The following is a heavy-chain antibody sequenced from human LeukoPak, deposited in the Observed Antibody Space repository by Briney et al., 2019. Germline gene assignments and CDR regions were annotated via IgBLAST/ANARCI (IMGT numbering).Heavy chain of an antibody. J-gene: IGHJ4*02. CDR2: IYSGGST. CDR3: ARDPIPQVGDTIDFDY. Sequence: GGSLRLSCAASGFTVSSNYMSWVRQAPGKGLEWVSVIYSGGSTYYADSVKGRFTISRDNSKNTLYLQMNSLRAEDTAVYYCARDPIPQVGDTIDFDYWGQGTLVTVSS. V-gene: IGHV3-66*01. D-gene: IGHD1-26*01. CDR1: GFTVSSNY.